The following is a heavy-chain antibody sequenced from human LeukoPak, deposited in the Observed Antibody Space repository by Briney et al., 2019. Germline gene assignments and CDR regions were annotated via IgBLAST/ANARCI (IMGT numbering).Heavy chain of an antibody. Sequence: GGSLRLSCAASGFTFSSYWMSWVCQAPGKGLEWVSAISGSGGSTYYADSVKGRFTISRDNSKNTLYLQMNSLRAEDTAVYYCAKAETHGASNWFDPWGQGTLVTVSS. CDR3: AKAETHGASNWFDP. CDR1: GFTFSSYW. V-gene: IGHV3-23*01. CDR2: ISGSGGST. D-gene: IGHD4-17*01. J-gene: IGHJ5*02.